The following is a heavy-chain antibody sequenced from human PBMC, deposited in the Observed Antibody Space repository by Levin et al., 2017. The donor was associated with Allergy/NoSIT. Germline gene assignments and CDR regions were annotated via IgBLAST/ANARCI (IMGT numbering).Heavy chain of an antibody. CDR1: GVSITSSGYY. J-gene: IGHJ3*02. Sequence: SQTLSLTCTVSGVSITSSGYYWSWIRQHPGKGLEWIGHIYYSGSTYYNPSLKSRVTISLDTAKNQFSLKLSSVTAADTAVYYCGGRNAFDIWGQGTMVTVSS. V-gene: IGHV4-31*03. CDR3: GGRNAFDI. CDR2: IYYSGST.